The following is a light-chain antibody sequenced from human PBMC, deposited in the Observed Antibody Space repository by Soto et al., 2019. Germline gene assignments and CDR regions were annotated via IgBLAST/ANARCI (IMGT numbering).Light chain of an antibody. V-gene: IGLV2-14*01. Sequence: QSALTQPASVSGSPGQSITISCTGTSSDIGGYNYVSWYQQHPGKAPKLIIFDVTDRPSGVSNRFSGSKSGNTASLTISGLQAEDEADYYCTSYTINNTPAVFGGGTQLTVL. J-gene: IGLJ7*01. CDR2: DVT. CDR3: TSYTINNTPAV. CDR1: SSDIGGYNY.